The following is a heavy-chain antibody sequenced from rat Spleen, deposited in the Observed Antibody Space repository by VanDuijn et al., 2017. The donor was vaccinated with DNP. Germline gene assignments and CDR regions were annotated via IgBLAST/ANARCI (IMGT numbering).Heavy chain of an antibody. CDR2: INKDSNTI. CDR3: ARGRRYPHYAMDA. J-gene: IGHJ4*01. Sequence: EVKLVESGGGLVQPGRSLKLSCPASGFNFNDYWMGWVRQAPGKGLEWIGEINKDSNTINYTPSLKDKFTISRDNAQNTLFLQMSKLGSEDTAIYYCARGRRYPHYAMDAWGQGTSVTVSS. V-gene: IGHV4-2*01. CDR1: GFNFNDYW. D-gene: IGHD2-7*01.